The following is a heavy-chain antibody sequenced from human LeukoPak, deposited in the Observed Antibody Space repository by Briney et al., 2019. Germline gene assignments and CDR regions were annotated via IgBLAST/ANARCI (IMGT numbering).Heavy chain of an antibody. Sequence: GGSLRLSCAASGFTFSSYGMHWVRQAPGKGLEWVAFIRYDGSNKYYADSVKGRFTISRDNSKNTLYLQMNSLRAEDTAVYYCAKGFSWNKSTYYFDYWGQGTLVTVSS. CDR1: GFTFSSYG. V-gene: IGHV3-30*02. CDR3: AKGFSWNKSTYYFDY. CDR2: IRYDGSNK. D-gene: IGHD1/OR15-1a*01. J-gene: IGHJ4*02.